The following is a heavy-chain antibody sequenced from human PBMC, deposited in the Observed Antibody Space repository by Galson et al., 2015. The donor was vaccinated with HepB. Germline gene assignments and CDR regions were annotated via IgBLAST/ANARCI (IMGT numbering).Heavy chain of an antibody. D-gene: IGHD5-18*01. V-gene: IGHV3-23*01. CDR3: AKHLAGYSYAFDI. Sequence: SLRLSCAASGFNFSSYAMSWVRQAPGKGLEWVSVISGSGGGTYKADSLKGRFTISRDNSKNTLYLRMTSLRAGDTAVYYCAKHLAGYSYAFDIWGQGTMVTVSS. J-gene: IGHJ3*02. CDR2: ISGSGGGT. CDR1: GFNFSSYA.